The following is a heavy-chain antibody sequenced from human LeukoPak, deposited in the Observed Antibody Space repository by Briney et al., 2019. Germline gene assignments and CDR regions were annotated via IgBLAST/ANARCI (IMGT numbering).Heavy chain of an antibody. J-gene: IGHJ5*02. CDR3: ARVFSTNYYDNRGWFDP. CDR1: GYTFTSYY. V-gene: IGHV1-46*01. CDR2: INPSGGST. Sequence: GASVKVSCKASGYTFTSYYMHWVRQAPGQGLEWMGIINPSGGSTSYAQKFQGRVTMTRDTSTSTVYMELSSLRSEDTAVYYCARVFSTNYYDNRGWFDPWGQGTLVTVSS. D-gene: IGHD3-22*01.